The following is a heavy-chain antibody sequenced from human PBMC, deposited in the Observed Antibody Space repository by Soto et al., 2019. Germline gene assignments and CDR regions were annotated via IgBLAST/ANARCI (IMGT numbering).Heavy chain of an antibody. CDR2: IITVLGTT. D-gene: IGHD2-21*01. Sequence: QVQLVQSGAELKKTGSSVKVSCRASGDTFSSYAVNWVRQAPGRGLEWMGRIITVLGTTDYAQNFKGRLTITAGKSTKPVYMELSSLRSEDTAVYYCARRRYCGYDCYHKHYYGMDVWGQGTTVTVAS. CDR3: ARRRYCGYDCYHKHYYGMDV. J-gene: IGHJ6*02. CDR1: GDTFSSYA. V-gene: IGHV1-69*08.